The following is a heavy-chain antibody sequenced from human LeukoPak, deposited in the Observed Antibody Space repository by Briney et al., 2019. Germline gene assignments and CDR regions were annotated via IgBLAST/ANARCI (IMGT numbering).Heavy chain of an antibody. CDR1: GFTFSSYA. V-gene: IGHV3-30-3*01. J-gene: IGHJ4*02. CDR2: ISYDGSNK. D-gene: IGHD2-15*01. Sequence: GGSLRLSCAASGFTFSSYAMHWVRQAPGKGLEWVAVISYDGSNKYYADSVKGRFTISRDNSKNTLYLQMNSLRAEDTAVYYCARDRGGPFRYFDYWGQGTLVTVSS. CDR3: ARDRGGPFRYFDY.